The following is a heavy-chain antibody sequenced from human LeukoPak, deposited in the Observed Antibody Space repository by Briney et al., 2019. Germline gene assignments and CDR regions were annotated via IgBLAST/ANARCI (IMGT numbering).Heavy chain of an antibody. CDR2: ISAYNGNT. J-gene: IGHJ6*03. CDR3: ARDGYCSSASCYTGYYYYYMDV. CDR1: GYTFTSYG. V-gene: IGHV1-18*01. Sequence: ASVKVSCKASGYTFTSYGISWVRQAPGQGLEWMGWISAYNGNTTYTQKLQGRVTMTTDTSTSTAYMELRSLRSDDTAGYYCARDGYCSSASCYTGYYYYYMDVWGKGTTVTVSS. D-gene: IGHD2-2*02.